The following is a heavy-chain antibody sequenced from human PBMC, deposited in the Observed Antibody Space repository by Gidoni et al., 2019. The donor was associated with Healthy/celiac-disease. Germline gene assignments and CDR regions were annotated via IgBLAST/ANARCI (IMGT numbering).Heavy chain of an antibody. D-gene: IGHD3-3*01. CDR1: GFTVSSYD. CDR2: ISSNGGST. Sequence: EVQLVESGGGVVQPGGSLGLSCSASGFTVSSYDMHWVRQAPGKGLEYVSAISSNGGSTYYAASVKGRFTISRDHSKNTLYLQMSSLRAEDTAVYYCVKDTHYDFWSGYYPPTFDYWGQGTLVTVSS. CDR3: VKDTHYDFWSGYYPPTFDY. V-gene: IGHV3-64D*06. J-gene: IGHJ4*02.